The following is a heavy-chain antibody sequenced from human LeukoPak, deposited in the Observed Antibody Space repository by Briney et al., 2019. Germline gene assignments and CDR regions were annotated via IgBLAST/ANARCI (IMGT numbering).Heavy chain of an antibody. D-gene: IGHD3-22*01. Sequence: SVKVSCKASGGTFSSYAISWVRQAPGQGLEWMGGIIPIFGTANYAQKFQGRVTITADKSTSTAYMELSSLRSEDTAVYYCARSRGYYYDRSGYYFDYWGQGTLVTVSS. CDR3: ARSRGYYYDRSGYYFDY. CDR1: GGTFSSYA. J-gene: IGHJ4*02. V-gene: IGHV1-69*06. CDR2: IIPIFGTA.